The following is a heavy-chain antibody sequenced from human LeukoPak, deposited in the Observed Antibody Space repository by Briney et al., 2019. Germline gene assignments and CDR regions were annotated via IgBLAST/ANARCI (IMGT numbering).Heavy chain of an antibody. CDR1: GFIFSRYW. CDR2: MNTDGSRI. V-gene: IGHV3-74*01. Sequence: GGSLRLSCAGSGFIFSRYWMHWVRQAPGKGLVWVSRMNTDGSRIDYADSVKGRFITSRDNAKNTLYLQMNSLGAEDTAVYFCSSDFTGSDDFWGQGSLVTVSS. J-gene: IGHJ4*02. CDR3: SSDFTGSDDF. D-gene: IGHD6-19*01.